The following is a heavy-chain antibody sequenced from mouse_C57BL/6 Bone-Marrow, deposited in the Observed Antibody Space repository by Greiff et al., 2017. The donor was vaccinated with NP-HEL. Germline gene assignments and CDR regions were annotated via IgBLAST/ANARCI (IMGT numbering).Heavy chain of an antibody. J-gene: IGHJ4*01. D-gene: IGHD4-1*02. V-gene: IGHV1-7*01. Sequence: VKLMESGAELAKPGASVKLSCKASGYTFTSYWMHWVKQRPGQGLEWIGYINPSSGYTKYNQKFKDKATLTADTSSSTAYMQLSSLTYEDSAVYYCARYRASTGTRAMDYWGQGTSVTVSS. CDR3: ARYRASTGTRAMDY. CDR2: INPSSGYT. CDR1: GYTFTSYW.